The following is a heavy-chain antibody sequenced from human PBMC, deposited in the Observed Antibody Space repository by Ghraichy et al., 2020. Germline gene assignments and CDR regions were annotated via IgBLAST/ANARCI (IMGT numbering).Heavy chain of an antibody. V-gene: IGHV6-1*01. CDR1: GDSLSNKKTA. J-gene: IGHJ6*02. CDR3: ASVTRAYSYYFYPMDV. Sequence: SQTLSLTCAISGDSLSNKKTAWPWIRQSPSRGLEWLGRTYFRSKWFNDYADSVRGRITISPDAAKNTFSLQLDSVTPEDTALYYCASVTRAYSYYFYPMDVWGQGTTVTVSS. CDR2: TYFRSKWFN.